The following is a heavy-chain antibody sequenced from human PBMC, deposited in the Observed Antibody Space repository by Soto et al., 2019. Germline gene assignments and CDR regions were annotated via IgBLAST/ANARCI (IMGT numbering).Heavy chain of an antibody. CDR2: ISYDGSNK. D-gene: IGHD2-2*01. CDR1: RFTISTFA. J-gene: IGHJ5*02. CDR3: ARVRGNQLLGWFDP. V-gene: IGHV3-30-3*01. Sequence: SRRLACGVARFTISTFAMHRVRQAPGKGLEWVAIISYDGSNKYHADSVKGRFTISRDNAKNSLYLQMNSLRAEDTAVYYCARVRGNQLLGWFDPWGQGTLVTVSS.